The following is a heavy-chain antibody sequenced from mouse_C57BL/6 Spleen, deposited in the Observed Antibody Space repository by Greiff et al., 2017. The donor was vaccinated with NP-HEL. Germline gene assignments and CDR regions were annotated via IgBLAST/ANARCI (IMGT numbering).Heavy chain of an antibody. CDR3: ARGGGNYA. J-gene: IGHJ2*01. Sequence: QVQLQQPGTELVKPGASVKLSCKASGYTFTSYWMHWVKQRPGQGLEWIGNLNPSNGGTNYTEKFKSKATLTVYKSSSTAYMQLSSLTSEDSAVYYCARGGGNYAWGQGTTLTVSS. D-gene: IGHD2-1*01. CDR1: GYTFTSYW. CDR2: LNPSNGGT. V-gene: IGHV1-53*01.